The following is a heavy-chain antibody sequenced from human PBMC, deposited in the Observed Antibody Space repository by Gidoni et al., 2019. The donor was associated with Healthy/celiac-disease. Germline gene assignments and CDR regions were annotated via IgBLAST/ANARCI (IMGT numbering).Heavy chain of an antibody. V-gene: IGHV1-69*01. D-gene: IGHD5-12*01. J-gene: IGHJ1*01. CDR3: ARDGGEMATIMVQYFQH. Sequence: QVQLVQSGAEVKKPGSSVKVSCKASGGTFSSYASSWVRQAPGQGLEWMGGIIPIFVTANYAQKFQGRVTITADESTSTAYMELSSLRSEDTAVYYCARDGGEMATIMVQYFQHWGQGTLVTVSS. CDR1: GGTFSSYA. CDR2: IIPIFVTA.